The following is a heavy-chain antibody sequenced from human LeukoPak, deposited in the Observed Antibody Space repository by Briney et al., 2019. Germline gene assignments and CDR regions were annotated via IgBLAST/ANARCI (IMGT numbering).Heavy chain of an antibody. D-gene: IGHD2-15*01. CDR3: ASSGGSFPFDY. V-gene: IGHV3-23*01. Sequence: GGALRLSCAASRFTFSSYVMSWVRQAPGKGLEWVSAISGSGGSTYYADSVKGRFTISRDNSKNTLYLQMNSLRAEDTAVYYCASSGGSFPFDYWGQGTLVTVSS. J-gene: IGHJ4*02. CDR1: RFTFSSYV. CDR2: ISGSGGST.